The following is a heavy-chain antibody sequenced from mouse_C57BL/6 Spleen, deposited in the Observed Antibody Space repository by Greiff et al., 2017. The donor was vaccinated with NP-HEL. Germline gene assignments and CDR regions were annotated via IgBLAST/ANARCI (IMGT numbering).Heavy chain of an antibody. J-gene: IGHJ4*01. V-gene: IGHV1-42*01. CDR3: ARRAVVAYYYAMDY. D-gene: IGHD1-1*01. Sequence: EVQLQQSGPSLFPPGASVKISCKASGYSFTGYYMNWVQQSPEPLLSCIFYLPPSTGGTTYNQKFKAKATLTVDKSSSTAYMQLKSLTSEDSAVYYCARRAVVAYYYAMDYWGQGTSVTVSS. CDR1: GYSFTGYY. CDR2: LPPSTGGT.